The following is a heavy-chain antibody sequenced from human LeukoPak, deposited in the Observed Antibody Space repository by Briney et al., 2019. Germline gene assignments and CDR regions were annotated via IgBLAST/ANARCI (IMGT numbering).Heavy chain of an antibody. J-gene: IGHJ4*02. V-gene: IGHV1-2*06. Sequence: ASVKVSCKASGYTFTGYYIHWVRQAPGQGLEWMGRINPNSGDTNYAQKFQGRVTMTRDTSISTAYMELSRLRSDDTAVYYCARVRVRSGYYYRFDYWGQGTLVTVSS. CDR2: INPNSGDT. CDR3: ARVRVRSGYYYRFDY. D-gene: IGHD3-3*01. CDR1: GYTFTGYY.